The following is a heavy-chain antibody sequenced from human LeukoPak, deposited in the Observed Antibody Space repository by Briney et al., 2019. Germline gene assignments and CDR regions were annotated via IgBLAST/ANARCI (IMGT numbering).Heavy chain of an antibody. CDR1: GYTFTEYY. J-gene: IGHJ5*02. V-gene: IGHV1-69-2*01. CDR3: APLTIFGVA. Sequence: GTVKLSCKVSGYTFTEYYMHWVQQAPGKGLEWMGLVDREDGETIYAEKFQGRVTITAATSTDTAYMELRSLRSEDTAVYYCAPLTIFGVAWGQGTLVTVSS. D-gene: IGHD3-3*01. CDR2: VDREDGET.